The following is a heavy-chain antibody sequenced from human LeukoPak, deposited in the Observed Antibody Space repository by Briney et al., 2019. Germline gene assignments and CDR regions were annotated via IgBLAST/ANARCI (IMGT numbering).Heavy chain of an antibody. CDR2: ISATGGST. V-gene: IGHV3-23*01. D-gene: IGHD2-15*01. CDR1: GFAFSTYA. Sequence: PGGSLRLSCAASGFAFSTYAMSWVRQAPGKGLEWVSGISATGGSTYYADSVKGRFTISRDNSKNTLILQMSSLRVEDTALYYCAKRHCRGGTCYSDSYYLDVWGKGTTATVSS. CDR3: AKRHCRGGTCYSDSYYLDV. J-gene: IGHJ6*03.